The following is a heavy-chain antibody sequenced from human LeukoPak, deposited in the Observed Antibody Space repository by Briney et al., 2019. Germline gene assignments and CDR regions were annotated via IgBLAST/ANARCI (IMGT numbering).Heavy chain of an antibody. CDR2: IKQGGSEK. CDR3: ARGVNMAFDY. Sequence: GGSLRLSCAASGFTFSSYSMNWVRQAPGKGLEWVANIKQGGSEKYYIDSVKGRFTISRDSAKNSLYLQMNSLRAEDTAVYYCARGVNMAFDYWGQGTLVTVSS. D-gene: IGHD2/OR15-2a*01. V-gene: IGHV3-7*01. CDR1: GFTFSSYS. J-gene: IGHJ4*02.